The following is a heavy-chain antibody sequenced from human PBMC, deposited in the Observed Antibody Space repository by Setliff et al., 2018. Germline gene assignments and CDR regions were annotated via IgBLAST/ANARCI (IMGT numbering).Heavy chain of an antibody. Sequence: ASVKVSCKASGYTFTGYYMHWVRQAPGQGLEWMGSFNPEDDEIIYAQKFLGRVTMTEDTSTDTAYMVLSSLRSEDTAVYYCATKDYDTSGYYRPFGFWGQGTLVTVSS. CDR2: FNPEDDEI. D-gene: IGHD3-22*01. V-gene: IGHV1-24*01. CDR1: GYTFTGYY. CDR3: ATKDYDTSGYYRPFGF. J-gene: IGHJ4*01.